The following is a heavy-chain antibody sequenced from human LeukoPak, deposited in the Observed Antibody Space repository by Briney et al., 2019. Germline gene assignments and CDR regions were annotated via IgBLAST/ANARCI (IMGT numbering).Heavy chain of an antibody. CDR1: GFTFSSYG. CDR3: AKGIFSGSPD. J-gene: IGHJ4*02. D-gene: IGHD1-26*01. CDR2: IRASGGTT. Sequence: PGGSLRLSCAASGFTFSSYGMTWVRQAPGKGLGWVSGIRASGGTTYYADSVKGRFTISRDNSKNTLYLQMTSLRADDTAVYYCAKGIFSGSPDWGQGTLVTVSS. V-gene: IGHV3-23*01.